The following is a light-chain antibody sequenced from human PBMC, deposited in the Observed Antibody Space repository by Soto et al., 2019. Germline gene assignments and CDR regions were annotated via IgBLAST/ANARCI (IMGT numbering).Light chain of an antibody. CDR1: SGHSSYI. J-gene: IGLJ2*01. CDR3: ETWDSRRGV. CDR2: LEGSGSY. Sequence: QSVLTQSSSASASLGSSVKLTCTLSSGHSSYIIAWHQQQPGKAPRYLMKLEGSGSYNKGSGVPDRFSGSSSGADRYLTISNLPSEDEADYYCETWDSRRGVFGGGTKLTVL. V-gene: IGLV4-60*03.